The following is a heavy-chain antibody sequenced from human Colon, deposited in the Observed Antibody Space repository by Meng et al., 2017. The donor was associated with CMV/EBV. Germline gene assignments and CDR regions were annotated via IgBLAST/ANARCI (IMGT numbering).Heavy chain of an antibody. CDR1: GGSITNTSYY. J-gene: IGHJ4*02. CDR3: ASRDPLRLGAFDY. V-gene: IGHV4-39*07. Sequence: SETLSLTCTVSGGSITNTSYYWGWIRQPPGKGLEWIGSIFYRGSTYYNPSLKSRVTLSVDTSKSQVSLKLSSVTAADTAVYYCASRDPLRLGAFDYWGQGTLVTVSS. CDR2: IFYRGST. D-gene: IGHD3-10*01.